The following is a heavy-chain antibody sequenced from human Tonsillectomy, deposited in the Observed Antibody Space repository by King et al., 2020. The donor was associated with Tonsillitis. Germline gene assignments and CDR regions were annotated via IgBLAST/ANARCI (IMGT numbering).Heavy chain of an antibody. CDR1: GLTFSNYA. CDR3: VRPLSTTIVGATGY. V-gene: IGHV3-64D*06. Sequence: QLVQSGGGLVQPGGSLRLSCSASGLTFSNYAMHWVRQAPGKGLEYVSAISSNGGSTYYADSVKGRFTISRDNSRNTLYLQMSSLKPDDTAVYYCVRPLSTTIVGATGYWGQGTLVTVSS. J-gene: IGHJ4*02. CDR2: ISSNGGST. D-gene: IGHD1-26*01.